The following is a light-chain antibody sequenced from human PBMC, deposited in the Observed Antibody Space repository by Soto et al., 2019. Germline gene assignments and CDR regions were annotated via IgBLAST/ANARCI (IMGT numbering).Light chain of an antibody. J-gene: IGKJ1*01. Sequence: DIQMTQSPSTLSASVGDRVTITCRASQSISSWLAWYQQKPGKAPKLLIYKASSLESGVPSRFSGSGSGTEFTLTISSLQPDDFATYYCQQYNSYCKFGQGTKVEIK. CDR2: KAS. CDR1: QSISSW. V-gene: IGKV1-5*03. CDR3: QQYNSYCK.